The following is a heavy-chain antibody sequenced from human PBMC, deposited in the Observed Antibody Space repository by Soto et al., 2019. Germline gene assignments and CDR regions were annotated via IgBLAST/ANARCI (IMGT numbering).Heavy chain of an antibody. V-gene: IGHV3-11*01. CDR2: ISSSGSTI. CDR3: ARDDNWNDVPFFDY. J-gene: IGHJ4*02. D-gene: IGHD1-20*01. Sequence: LSLTCAVYGGSFSDYYMSWIRQAPGKGLEWVSYISSSGSTIYYADSVKGRFTISRDNAKNTLYLQMNSLRAEDTAVYYCARDDNWNDVPFFDYWGQGTLVTVSS. CDR1: GGSFSDYY.